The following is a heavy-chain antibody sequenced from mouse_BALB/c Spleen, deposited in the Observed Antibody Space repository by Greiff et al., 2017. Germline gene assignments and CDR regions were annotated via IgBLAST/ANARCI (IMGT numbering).Heavy chain of an antibody. Sequence: QVQLQQSGAELVRPGTSVKMSCKAAGYTFTNYWIGWVKQRPGHGLEWIGDIYPGGGYTNYNDKFKGKAPLTADTSSRTAYLQLSSLTSEDSAIYCCARGNYGGSYDDWGQGTTLTVSS. D-gene: IGHD1-1*01. J-gene: IGHJ2*01. CDR3: ARGNYGGSYDD. CDR2: IYPGGGYT. V-gene: IGHV1-63*02. CDR1: GYTFTNYW.